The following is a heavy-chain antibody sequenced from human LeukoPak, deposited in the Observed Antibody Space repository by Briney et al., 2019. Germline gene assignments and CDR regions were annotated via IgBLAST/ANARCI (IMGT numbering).Heavy chain of an antibody. CDR3: ARYSGWYTPFDY. Sequence: SETLSLTCNVSGGSMSSYYWSWIRQPPGKGLEWIGYIYYSGSTNYNPSLKSQVSMSVDTSKNQFSLRLNSVTAEDTAVYYCARYSGWYTPFDYWGQGTLVTVSS. CDR1: GGSMSSYY. J-gene: IGHJ4*02. D-gene: IGHD6-13*01. CDR2: IYYSGST. V-gene: IGHV4-59*01.